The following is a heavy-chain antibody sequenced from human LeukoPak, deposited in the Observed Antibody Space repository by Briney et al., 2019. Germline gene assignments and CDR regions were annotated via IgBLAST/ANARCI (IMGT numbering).Heavy chain of an antibody. Sequence: PGGSLRLSCAASGFTFSSYSMNWVRQAPGKGLEWVSSISSSSSYIYYADSVKGRFTISRDNAKNSLYLQMNSLRAEDTAVYYCARDAKDTAMVNYYYYYYMDVWGKGTTVTVSS. CDR1: GFTFSSYS. CDR3: ARDAKDTAMVNYYYYYYMDV. D-gene: IGHD5-18*01. V-gene: IGHV3-21*01. CDR2: ISSSSSYI. J-gene: IGHJ6*03.